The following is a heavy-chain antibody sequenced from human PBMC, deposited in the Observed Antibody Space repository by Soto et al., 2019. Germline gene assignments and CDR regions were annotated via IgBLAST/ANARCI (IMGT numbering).Heavy chain of an antibody. J-gene: IGHJ4*02. Sequence: EVQLVESGGGLVQPGGSLRLSCVASGFIFNSYSMNWVLQAPGKGLEWISYINSGSTSVFYADSVKGRFTISRDKAKNSLYLQMNSLRAEDTAVYYCASSASPDAYWGQGTLVTVSS. CDR2: INSGSTSV. CDR1: GFIFNSYS. D-gene: IGHD1-26*01. V-gene: IGHV3-48*01. CDR3: ASSASPDAY.